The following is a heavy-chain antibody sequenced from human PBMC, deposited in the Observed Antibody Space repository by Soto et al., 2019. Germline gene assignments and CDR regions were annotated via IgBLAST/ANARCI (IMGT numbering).Heavy chain of an antibody. Sequence: QVRLVQSGAEVKKPGSSVNASCKTSGGTFSTSAISWVRQAPGQGLEWMGGLIPLFGTANYAQKFQGRVSITADKSTSTAYMELSSLTSEDTAVYYCASGEVRGGGDVWGQGTTVTVSS. D-gene: IGHD3-10*01. CDR3: ASGEVRGGGDV. J-gene: IGHJ6*02. V-gene: IGHV1-69*06. CDR1: GGTFSTSA. CDR2: LIPLFGTA.